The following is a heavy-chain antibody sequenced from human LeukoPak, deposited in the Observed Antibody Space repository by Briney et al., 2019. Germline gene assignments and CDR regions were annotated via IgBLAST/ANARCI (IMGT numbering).Heavy chain of an antibody. CDR2: IYYSGST. CDR3: ARPVPSRLGWFDP. Sequence: SETLSLTCTVSGGSISSSSYYWGWIRQPPGKGLEWIGSIYYSGSTYYNPSLKSRVSISVHTSKNQFSLKLRSVTAADTAVYYCARPVPSRLGWFDPWGQGNLVTVSS. CDR1: GGSISSSSYY. D-gene: IGHD1-1*01. V-gene: IGHV4-39*01. J-gene: IGHJ5*02.